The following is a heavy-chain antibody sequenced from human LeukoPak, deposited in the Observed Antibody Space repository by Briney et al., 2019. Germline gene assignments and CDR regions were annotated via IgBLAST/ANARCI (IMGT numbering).Heavy chain of an antibody. D-gene: IGHD3-10*01. V-gene: IGHV4-4*07. Sequence: NPSETLSLTSTVSGGSISSYYWSWIRQPAGKGLEWIGRIYNSGSTNYNTNYNPSLSSRVTMSVDTSKNQFSLKLNSVTAADTAVYFCARAIWYGAGTTAFDYWGQGTLVTVSS. CDR1: GGSISSYY. CDR3: ARAIWYGAGTTAFDY. J-gene: IGHJ4*02. CDR2: IYNSGST.